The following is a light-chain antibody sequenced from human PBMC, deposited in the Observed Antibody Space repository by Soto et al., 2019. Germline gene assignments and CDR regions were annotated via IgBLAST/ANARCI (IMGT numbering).Light chain of an antibody. CDR3: ASYAGTRLFV. Sequence: QAVLTQPPSASGSPGQSLTISCTGTSSDVGFYNFVSWYQQRPGKAPKLVIYEVTKRPSGVPDRFSGSKSGSTASLTVSGLQADDEAGYSCASYAGTRLFVFGRGPKATVL. V-gene: IGLV2-8*01. J-gene: IGLJ1*01. CDR1: SSDVGFYNF. CDR2: EVT.